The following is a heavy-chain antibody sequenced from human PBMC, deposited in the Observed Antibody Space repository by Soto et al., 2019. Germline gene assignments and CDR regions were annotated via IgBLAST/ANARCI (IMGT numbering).Heavy chain of an antibody. J-gene: IGHJ6*02. CDR1: GYSFTSYW. D-gene: IGHD3-22*01. CDR3: ARFYYDSSGYPYYYYYGMDV. Sequence: PGESLKISCKGSGYSFTSYWISWVRQMPGKGLEWMGRIDPSDSYTNYSPSFQGHVTISADKSISTAYLQWSSLKASDTAMYYCARFYYDSSGYPYYYYYGMDVWGQGTTVTVSS. V-gene: IGHV5-10-1*01. CDR2: IDPSDSYT.